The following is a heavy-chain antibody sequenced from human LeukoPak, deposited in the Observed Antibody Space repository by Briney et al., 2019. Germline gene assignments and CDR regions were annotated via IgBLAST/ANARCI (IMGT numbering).Heavy chain of an antibody. CDR1: GFTFDDYG. D-gene: IGHD2-2*01. CDR2: INWNGGST. V-gene: IGHV3-20*04. J-gene: IGHJ4*02. CDR3: ARGIYCSSISCYSFDY. Sequence: GGSLRLSCAASGFTFDDYGMSWVRQAPGKGLEWVSGINWNGGSTGYADSVKGRFTISRDNAKNSLYLQMNSLRAEDTALYYCARGIYCSSISCYSFDYCGQGTLVTVSS.